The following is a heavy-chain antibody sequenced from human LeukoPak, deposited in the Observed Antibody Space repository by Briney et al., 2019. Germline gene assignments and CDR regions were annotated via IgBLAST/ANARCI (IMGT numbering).Heavy chain of an antibody. D-gene: IGHD2-2*01. CDR3: ARVVPAAIGPRDYYYYMDV. J-gene: IGHJ6*03. CDR2: INHSGST. V-gene: IGHV4-34*01. Sequence: SETLSLTCAVYGGSFSGYYWSWIRQPPGKGLEWIGEINHSGSTNYNPSLKSRVTISVDTSKNQFSLKLSSVTAADTAVYYCARVVPAAIGPRDYYYYMDVWGKGTTVTVSS. CDR1: GGSFSGYY.